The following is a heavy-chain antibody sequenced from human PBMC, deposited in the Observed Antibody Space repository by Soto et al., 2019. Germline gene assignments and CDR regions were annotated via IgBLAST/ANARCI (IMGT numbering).Heavy chain of an antibody. D-gene: IGHD4-4*01. V-gene: IGHV1-69*12. CDR3: ARYTVTGRSGYYYYGMDV. J-gene: IGHJ6*02. CDR2: IIPIFGTA. CDR1: GGTFSSYA. Sequence: QVQLVQSGAAVKKPGSSVKVSCKASGGTFSSYAISWVRQAPGQGLEWMGGIIPIFGTANYAQKFQGRVTITADESTSTAYMELSSLRSEDTAVYYCARYTVTGRSGYYYYGMDVWGQGTTVTVSS.